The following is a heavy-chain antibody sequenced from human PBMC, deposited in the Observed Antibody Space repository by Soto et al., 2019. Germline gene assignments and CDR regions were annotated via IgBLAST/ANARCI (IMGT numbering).Heavy chain of an antibody. CDR1: GFTFDDYV. J-gene: IGHJ6*02. CDR3: ARGTKRLVLFYYYGMDV. V-gene: IGHV3-9*01. Sequence: GGSLRLSCAASGFTFDDYVMHWVRQTPGKGLEWVSGITWNSGRIGYADSVKGRFTISRDNSKNSLYLQMNSLRAEDTAVYYCARGTKRLVLFYYYGMDVWGQGTTVTVSS. D-gene: IGHD6-19*01. CDR2: ITWNSGRI.